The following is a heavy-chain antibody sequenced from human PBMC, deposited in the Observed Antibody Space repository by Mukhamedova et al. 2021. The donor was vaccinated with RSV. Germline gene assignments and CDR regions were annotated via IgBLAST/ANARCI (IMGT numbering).Heavy chain of an antibody. J-gene: IGHJ4*02. Sequence: SMNWVRQAPGKGLEWVSSISSSSSYIYYADSVKGRFTISRDNAKNSLYLQMNSLRAEDTAVYYCATNIVSPFDYWGQGTLVTVSS. CDR3: ATNIVSPFDY. CDR2: ISSSSSYI. CDR1: S. D-gene: IGHD2/OR15-2a*01. V-gene: IGHV3-21*01.